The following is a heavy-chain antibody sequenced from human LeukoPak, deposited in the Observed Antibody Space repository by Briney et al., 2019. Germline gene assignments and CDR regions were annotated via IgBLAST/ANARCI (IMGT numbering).Heavy chain of an antibody. CDR1: GGSFSGYY. V-gene: IGHV4-34*01. J-gene: IGHJ4*02. D-gene: IGHD3-16*02. CDR2: TNHSGST. Sequence: SETLSLTCAVYGGSFSGYYWSWIRQPPGKGLEWIGETNHSGSTNYKPSLKSRVTISVDTSKNQFSLKLSSVTAADTAVYYCARDGGNYVWGSYLGPFDYWGQGTLVTVSS. CDR3: ARDGGNYVWGSYLGPFDY.